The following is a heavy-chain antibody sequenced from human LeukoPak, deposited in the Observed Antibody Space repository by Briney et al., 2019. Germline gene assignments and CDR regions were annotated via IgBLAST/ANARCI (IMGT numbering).Heavy chain of an antibody. V-gene: IGHV1-18*01. CDR3: ARDYHYYYGMDV. D-gene: IGHD3-16*02. CDR1: GYTFTSYG. J-gene: IGHJ6*02. CDR2: ISAYNGNT. Sequence: ASVNVSCKSSGYTFTSYGISWVRQAPGQGLEWMGWISAYNGNTNYAQKLQGRVTMTTDTSTSTAYMELRSLRSDDTAVYYCARDYHYYYGMDVWGQGTTVTVSS.